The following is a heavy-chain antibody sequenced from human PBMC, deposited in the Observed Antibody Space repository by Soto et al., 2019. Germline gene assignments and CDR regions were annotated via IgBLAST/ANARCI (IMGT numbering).Heavy chain of an antibody. V-gene: IGHV1-18*01. CDR2: ISPYKGNT. J-gene: IGHJ4*02. CDR1: GYSFSSIC. CDR3: ARDLDGSGSYFTDY. D-gene: IGHD3-10*01. Sequence: ASVKGSCKTSGYSFSSICISWVRQAPGQGLECMGWISPYKGNTYYAQRLQGRVTMTTDTSTSTAYMELRSLRSDDTAVYFCARDLDGSGSYFTDYWGQGTLVTVSS.